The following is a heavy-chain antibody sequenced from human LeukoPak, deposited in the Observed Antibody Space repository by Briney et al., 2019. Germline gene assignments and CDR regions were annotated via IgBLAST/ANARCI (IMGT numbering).Heavy chain of an antibody. CDR2: IYPGDSDT. V-gene: IGHV5-51*01. CDR3: ARQGAVAGNYYYYYGMDV. J-gene: IGHJ6*02. CDR1: GYSFTSYW. Sequence: GESLKISCKGSGYSFTSYWIGWVRQMPGKGLEWMGIIYPGDSDTRYSPSFQGQVTISADKSISTAYLQWGSLKASDTAMYYCARQGAVAGNYYYYYGMDVWGQGTTVTVSS. D-gene: IGHD6-19*01.